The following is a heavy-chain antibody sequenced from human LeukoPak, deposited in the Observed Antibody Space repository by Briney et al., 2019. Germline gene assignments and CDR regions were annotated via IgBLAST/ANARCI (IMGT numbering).Heavy chain of an antibody. J-gene: IGHJ4*02. D-gene: IGHD3-22*01. CDR3: ARDNYYDSSGYYQD. CDR2: IWYDGSNK. V-gene: IGHV3-33*01. CDR1: GFTFSSYG. Sequence: PGRSLRLSCAASGFTFSSYGMHWVRQAPGKGLERVPVIWYDGSNKYYADSVKGRFTISGDNSKNTLYLQMNSLRAEDTAVYYCARDNYYDSSGYYQDWGQGTLVTVSS.